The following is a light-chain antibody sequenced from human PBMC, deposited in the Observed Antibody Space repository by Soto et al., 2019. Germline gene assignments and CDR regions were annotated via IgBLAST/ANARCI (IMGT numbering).Light chain of an antibody. Sequence: QPVLTQSPSASASLGASVKLTCTLSSGHSNYAIAWHQQQSEKGPRYLMKLNSDGSHSKGDGIPDRFSGSSSGAERYRTICSLQSEDEADYYCQTWGSGIVVFGGGTKLTVL. V-gene: IGLV4-69*01. CDR2: LNSDGSH. CDR1: SGHSNYA. CDR3: QTWGSGIVV. J-gene: IGLJ2*01.